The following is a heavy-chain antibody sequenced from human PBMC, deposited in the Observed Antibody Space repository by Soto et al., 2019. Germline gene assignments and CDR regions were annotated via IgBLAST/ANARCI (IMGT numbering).Heavy chain of an antibody. Sequence: PGGSLRLSCAASGFTFTSHSMNCVRQAPGKGLEWVSSISSSSSYIYYADSVKVRFTISRDNAKNSLYLQMNSLRAEDTAVYYCAREGAYPGVPAATPGGYYYGMDVWGQGTTVTVSS. CDR1: GFTFTSHS. D-gene: IGHD2-2*01. V-gene: IGHV3-21*01. CDR2: ISSSSSYI. CDR3: AREGAYPGVPAATPGGYYYGMDV. J-gene: IGHJ6*02.